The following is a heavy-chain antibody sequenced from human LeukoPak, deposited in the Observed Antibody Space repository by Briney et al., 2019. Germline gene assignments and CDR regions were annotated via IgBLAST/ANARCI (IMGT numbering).Heavy chain of an antibody. Sequence: GGSLRLSCAASGFTFSSYSMNWVRQAPGKGLEWVSYISSSSSTIYYADSVKGRFTISRDNAKNSLYLQMNSLRAEDTAVYYCARSQCSSTSCYKFDYYYYMDVWGKGTTVTVSS. D-gene: IGHD2-2*02. V-gene: IGHV3-48*01. CDR1: GFTFSSYS. CDR2: ISSSSSTI. CDR3: ARSQCSSTSCYKFDYYYYMDV. J-gene: IGHJ6*03.